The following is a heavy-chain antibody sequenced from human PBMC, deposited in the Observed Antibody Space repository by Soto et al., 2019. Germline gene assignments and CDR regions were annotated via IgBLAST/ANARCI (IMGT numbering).Heavy chain of an antibody. Sequence: QVQLVQSGAEVKKPGSSVKVSCKASGGTFSSYAISWVRQAPGQGLEWMGGIIPIFGTANYAQKFQGRVTITADESTSTAYMGLSRLRSEDTAVYYCASVGGFWCDPEVWYFDLWGRGTLVTVSS. CDR3: ASVGGFWCDPEVWYFDL. D-gene: IGHD3-3*01. CDR1: GGTFSSYA. V-gene: IGHV1-69*01. CDR2: IIPIFGTA. J-gene: IGHJ2*01.